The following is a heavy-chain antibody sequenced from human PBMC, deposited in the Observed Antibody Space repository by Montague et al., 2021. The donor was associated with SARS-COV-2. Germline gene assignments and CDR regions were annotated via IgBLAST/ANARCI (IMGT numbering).Heavy chain of an antibody. CDR2: IYDGGAV. CDR1: GGSITGYY. CDR3: VRDHPYGGPRGAYDI. V-gene: IGHV4-59*01. D-gene: IGHD4-23*01. Sequence: SETLSLTCTVPGGSITGYYWRWLRRSPGKGLEWIAYIYDGGAVNYNPSLGSRVTISTDTSKNQLSLKVNSVTAADTAVYYCVRDHPYGGPRGAYDIWGQGTVVTVSS. J-gene: IGHJ3*02.